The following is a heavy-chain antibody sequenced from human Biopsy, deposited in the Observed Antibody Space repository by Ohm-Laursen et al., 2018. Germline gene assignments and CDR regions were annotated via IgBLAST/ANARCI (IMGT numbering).Heavy chain of an antibody. CDR2: VYYTGST. D-gene: IGHD3-22*01. J-gene: IGHJ2*01. CDR1: GDSISSYY. Sequence: DTLSLTCTVSGDSISSYYWSWIRQPPGQGLQRIGYVYYTGSTDYNPSLQSRVTISVDTSKNHFSLRLRSVTPADTAIYYCARDRGYYSDRTVPGYFDLWGRGTLVTVSS. CDR3: ARDRGYYSDRTVPGYFDL. V-gene: IGHV4-59*01.